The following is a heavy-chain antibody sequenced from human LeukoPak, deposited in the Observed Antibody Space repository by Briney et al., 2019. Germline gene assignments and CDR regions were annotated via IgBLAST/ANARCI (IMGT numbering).Heavy chain of an antibody. J-gene: IGHJ4*02. CDR2: IKQDGSEK. D-gene: IGHD3-9*01. CDR1: GFTFSSYW. V-gene: IGHV3-7*01. Sequence: PGGSLRLSCAASGFTFSSYWMSWVRQAPGKGLEWVANIKQDGSEKYYVDSVKGRFTISRDNAKNSLYLQMNSLRAEDTAVYYCARAPGDYDILTGFDYWGQGTLVIVSS. CDR3: ARAPGDYDILTGFDY.